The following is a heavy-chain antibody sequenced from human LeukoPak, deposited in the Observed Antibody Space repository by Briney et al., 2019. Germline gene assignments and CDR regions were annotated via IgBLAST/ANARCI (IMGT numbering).Heavy chain of an antibody. D-gene: IGHD3-16*01. CDR2: ISSSRSMV. Sequence: QPGGSLRLSCAASGFTFSSYEMNWVRQAPGKGLEWVSYISSSRSMVYYADSVKGRFTISRDNAKNSLYLQINSLRAADTVVYYCARRAGGLARNNGFDPWGQGTLVTVSS. J-gene: IGHJ5*02. CDR3: ARRAGGLARNNGFDP. V-gene: IGHV3-48*03. CDR1: GFTFSSYE.